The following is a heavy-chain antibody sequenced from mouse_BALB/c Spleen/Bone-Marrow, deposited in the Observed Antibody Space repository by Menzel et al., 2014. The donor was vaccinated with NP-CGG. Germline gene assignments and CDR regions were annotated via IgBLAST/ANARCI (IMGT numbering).Heavy chain of an antibody. CDR2: INPDNDGT. CDR1: GYTFTSFV. CDR3: ARTMIYFYAMDY. Sequence: VQLKESGPELVKPGVSVKVSCKASGYTFTSFVMHWVKQKPGQGLEWIGYINPDNDGTKYNERFKGKATLTSDKSSTTAYMELSSLTSEDSAVYYCARTMIYFYAMDYWGQGTSVTVSS. V-gene: IGHV1-14*01. J-gene: IGHJ4*01. D-gene: IGHD2-4*01.